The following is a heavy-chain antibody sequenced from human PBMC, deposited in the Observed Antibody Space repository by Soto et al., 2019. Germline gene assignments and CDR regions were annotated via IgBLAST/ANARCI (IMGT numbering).Heavy chain of an antibody. J-gene: IGHJ4*02. CDR2: ISYDGSNK. CDR1: GFTFSSYG. V-gene: IGHV3-30*18. D-gene: IGHD2-8*01. CDR3: AKDDNGDPGDY. Sequence: GGSLRLSCAASGFTFSSYGMHWVRQAPGKGLEWVAVISYDGSNKYYADSVKGRFTISRDNSKNTLYLQMNSLGAEDTAVYYCAKDDNGDPGDYWGQGTLVTVSS.